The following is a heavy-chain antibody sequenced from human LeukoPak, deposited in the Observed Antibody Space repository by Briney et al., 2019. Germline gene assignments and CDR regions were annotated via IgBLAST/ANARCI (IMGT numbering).Heavy chain of an antibody. CDR2: ISNDGVYT. CDR3: AKGSSGGRPYYFDY. CDR1: GFTFRNYA. J-gene: IGHJ4*02. D-gene: IGHD3-22*01. Sequence: PGGSLRLSCVASGFTFRNYAMSWVRQSPGKGLEWISAISNDGVYTFHADSVKGRLTISRDNSKNTLYLQMDSLRAEDTAIYYCAKGSSGGRPYYFDYWGQGTLVTVSS. V-gene: IGHV3-23*01.